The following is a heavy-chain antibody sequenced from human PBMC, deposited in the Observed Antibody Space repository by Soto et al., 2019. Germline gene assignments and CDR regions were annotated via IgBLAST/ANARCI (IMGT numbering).Heavy chain of an antibody. Sequence: GGSLRLSCAASGFTFSSYAMHWVRQAPGKGLEWVAVISYDGSNKYYADSVKGRFTISRDNSKNTLYLQMNSLRAEDTAVYYCARDPSYCSGGSCYPPFFDYWGQGTLVTVSS. V-gene: IGHV3-30-3*01. CDR3: ARDPSYCSGGSCYPPFFDY. D-gene: IGHD2-15*01. J-gene: IGHJ4*02. CDR2: ISYDGSNK. CDR1: GFTFSSYA.